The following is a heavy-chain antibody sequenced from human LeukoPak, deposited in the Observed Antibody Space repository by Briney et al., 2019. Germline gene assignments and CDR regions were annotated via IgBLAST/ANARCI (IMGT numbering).Heavy chain of an antibody. J-gene: IGHJ6*02. V-gene: IGHV4-59*01. Sequence: SETLSLTCTVSGGSISSYYWSWIRQPPGKGLEWIGYIYYSGSTNYNPSLKSRVTISVDTSKNQFSLKLSSVTAADTAVYYCARDSPWGAAYDYYYGMDVWGQGTTVTVSS. CDR3: ARDSPWGAAYDYYYGMDV. CDR2: IYYSGST. D-gene: IGHD1-26*01. CDR1: GGSISSYY.